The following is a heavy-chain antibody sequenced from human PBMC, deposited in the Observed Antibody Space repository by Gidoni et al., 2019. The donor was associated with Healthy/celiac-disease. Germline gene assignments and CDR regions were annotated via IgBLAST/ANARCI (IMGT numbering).Heavy chain of an antibody. Sequence: QVQLVESGGGVVQPGRSLRLSCAASGFTFRSYAMHWVRQAPGKGLEWVAVISYDGSNKYYADSVKGRFTISRDNSKNTLYLQMNSLRAEDTAVYYCARAKDRYDSSGSDYFDYWGQGTLVTVSS. V-gene: IGHV3-30*04. CDR3: ARAKDRYDSSGSDYFDY. J-gene: IGHJ4*02. CDR2: ISYDGSNK. CDR1: GFTFRSYA. D-gene: IGHD3-22*01.